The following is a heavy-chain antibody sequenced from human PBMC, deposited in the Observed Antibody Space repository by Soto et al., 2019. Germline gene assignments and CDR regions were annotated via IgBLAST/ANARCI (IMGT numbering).Heavy chain of an antibody. CDR3: ARDTGARNWGFDY. CDR2: IYHSVGT. D-gene: IGHD6-6*01. V-gene: IGHV4-4*02. J-gene: IGHJ4*02. Sequence: SETLSLTCAVSGGSISNSNCWSWVRQPPGKGLEWIGEIYHSVGTNYNPSLKSRVTMSVDKSKNQFSLNLSSVTAADTAVYYCARDTGARNWGFDYWGQGTLVTVSS. CDR1: GGSISNSNC.